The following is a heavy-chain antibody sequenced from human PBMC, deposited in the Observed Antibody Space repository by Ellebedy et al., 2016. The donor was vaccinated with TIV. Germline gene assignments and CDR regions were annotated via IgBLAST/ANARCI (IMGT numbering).Heavy chain of an antibody. CDR1: GYTFTSYD. Sequence: ASVKVSCXASGYTFTSYDINWVRQATEQGLEWMGWMNPNSGNTGYAQKFQGRVTMTRNTSISTAYMELSSLRSEDTAVYYCARETKGGGGTRLNDYWGQGSLVTVSS. CDR3: ARETKGGGGTRLNDY. J-gene: IGHJ4*02. CDR2: MNPNSGNT. D-gene: IGHD1-26*01. V-gene: IGHV1-8*01.